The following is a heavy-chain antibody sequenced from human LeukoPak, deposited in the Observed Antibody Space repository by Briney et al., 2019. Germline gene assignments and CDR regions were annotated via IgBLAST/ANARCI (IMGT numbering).Heavy chain of an antibody. CDR1: GDTISVDY. CDR3: ARERIERYTYASSDFDY. D-gene: IGHD5-18*01. Sequence: PSETLTLTCTVSGDTISVDYWNWIRQSPGKGLEWIGYIYYTGRIKYNPSLASRLTISIDRSKSQFSLKVTSVTAADTALYYCARERIERYTYASSDFDYWGRGTLVTVSS. CDR2: IYYTGRI. J-gene: IGHJ4*02. V-gene: IGHV4-59*12.